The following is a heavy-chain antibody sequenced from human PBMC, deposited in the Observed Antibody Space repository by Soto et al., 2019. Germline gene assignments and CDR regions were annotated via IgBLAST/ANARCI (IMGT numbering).Heavy chain of an antibody. Sequence: VQLVQSGAEVKKPGSSVKVSCKASGGTFSSYAISWVRQAPGKGLEWMGGIIPISETTNYAQKFQGRVTITADESKSTAYMELSSLRSEDTAVYYCARSQGSSTSLEIYYYYYYGMDVWGQGTTVTVSS. J-gene: IGHJ6*02. D-gene: IGHD2-2*01. CDR1: GGTFSSYA. CDR3: ARSQGSSTSLEIYYYYYYGMDV. V-gene: IGHV1-69*01. CDR2: IIPISETT.